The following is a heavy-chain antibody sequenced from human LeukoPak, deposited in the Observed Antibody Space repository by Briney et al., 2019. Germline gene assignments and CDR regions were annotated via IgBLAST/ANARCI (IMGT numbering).Heavy chain of an antibody. V-gene: IGHV4-59*01. D-gene: IGHD4-17*01. J-gene: IGHJ4*02. CDR2: IYYSGTT. CDR3: ARGSDFGDY. CDR1: GGSFSGYY. Sequence: SETLSLTCAVYGGSFSGYYWNWIRQPPGKGLEWIGYIYYSGTTNYNPSLKGRVTMSVDTSKNQFSLRLSSVTAADTAVYYCARGSDFGDYWGQGTLVTVSS.